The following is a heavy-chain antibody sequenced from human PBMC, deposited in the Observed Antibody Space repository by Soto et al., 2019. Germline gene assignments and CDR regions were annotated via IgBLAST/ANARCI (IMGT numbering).Heavy chain of an antibody. CDR2: IYHSGST. CDR3: ARGWFDDCSSTSCYLAPWFDP. J-gene: IGHJ5*02. D-gene: IGHD2-2*01. V-gene: IGHV4-30-2*01. CDR1: GGSISSGGYS. Sequence: SETLSLTCAVSGGSISSGGYSWSWIRQPPGKGLEWIGYIYHSGSTYYNPSLKSRVTISVDRSKNQFSLKLCSVTAADTAVYYCARGWFDDCSSTSCYLAPWFDPWGQGTLVTVSS.